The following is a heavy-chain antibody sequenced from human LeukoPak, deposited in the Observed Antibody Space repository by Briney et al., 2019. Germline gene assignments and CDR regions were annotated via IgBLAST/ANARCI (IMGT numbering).Heavy chain of an antibody. J-gene: IGHJ4*02. D-gene: IGHD5-12*01. CDR1: GGSFSGYY. CDR3: ARVSGYDWESFYDY. V-gene: IGHV4-59*01. CDR2: IYYSGST. Sequence: PSETLSLTCAVYGGSFSGYYWSWIRQPPGKGLEWIGYIYYSGSTNYNPSLKSRVTISVDTSKNQFSLKLNSVTAADTAVYYCARVSGYDWESFYDYWGQGTLVPVSS.